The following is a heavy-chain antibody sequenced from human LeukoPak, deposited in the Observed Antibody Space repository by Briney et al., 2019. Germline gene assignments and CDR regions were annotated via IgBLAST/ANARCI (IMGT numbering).Heavy chain of an antibody. CDR2: IKQDGSEK. Sequence: GGSLRLSCAASGFTFSSYWMSWVRQAPGKGLEWVANIKQDGSEKYYVDSVKGRFTISRDNAKNSLYLQMNSLRPEDTAVYYCAKDLMRDRWFGESWGQGTLVTVSS. V-gene: IGHV3-7*01. J-gene: IGHJ5*02. D-gene: IGHD3-10*01. CDR3: AKDLMRDRWFGES. CDR1: GFTFSSYW.